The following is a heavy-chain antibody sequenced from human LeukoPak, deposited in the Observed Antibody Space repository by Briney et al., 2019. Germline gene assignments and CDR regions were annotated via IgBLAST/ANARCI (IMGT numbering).Heavy chain of an antibody. V-gene: IGHV4-34*01. CDR3: ARRINTIFGVVNYFDY. CDR1: GGSFSGYY. D-gene: IGHD3-3*01. CDR2: INHSGST. Sequence: SATLSLTCAVYGGSFSGYYWSWIRQPPGKGLEWIGEINHSGSTNYNPSLKSRVTISVDTSKNQFSLKLSSVTAADTAVYYCARRINTIFGVVNYFDYWGQGTLVTVSS. J-gene: IGHJ4*02.